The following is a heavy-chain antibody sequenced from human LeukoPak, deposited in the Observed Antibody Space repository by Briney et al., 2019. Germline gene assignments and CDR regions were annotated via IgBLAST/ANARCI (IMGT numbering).Heavy chain of an antibody. CDR1: GFTFRSYW. D-gene: IGHD3-22*01. J-gene: IGHJ4*02. CDR2: INQGGSVQ. Sequence: GGSLRLSCAASGFTFRSYWMSWVRQAPGKGLEWVANINQGGSVQYYMDSVKGRFTISRDDAKNSLYVQMNSLRAEDTAVYYCARDANYYDSRGENYFNCWGQGTLVTVSS. V-gene: IGHV3-7*01. CDR3: ARDANYYDSRGENYFNC.